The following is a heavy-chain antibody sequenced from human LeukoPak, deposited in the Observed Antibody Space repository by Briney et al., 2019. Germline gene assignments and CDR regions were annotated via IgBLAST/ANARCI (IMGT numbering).Heavy chain of an antibody. CDR1: GFTFGSYR. CDR3: ASPLGYCSGGSCSDAFDI. CDR2: INSDGSST. V-gene: IGHV3-74*01. D-gene: IGHD2-15*01. Sequence: GGSLRLSCAASGFTFGSYRMHWVRQAPGKGLVWVSCINSDGSSTSYADSVKGRFTISRDNAKNTLYLQMNSLRAEDTAVYYCASPLGYCSGGSCSDAFDIWGQGTMVTVSS. J-gene: IGHJ3*02.